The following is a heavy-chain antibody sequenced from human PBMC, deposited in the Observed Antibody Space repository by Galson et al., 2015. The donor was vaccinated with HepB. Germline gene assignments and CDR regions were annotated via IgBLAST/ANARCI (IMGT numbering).Heavy chain of an antibody. CDR3: AKRIPRAYSGYDLDY. CDR1: GFTFSSHG. Sequence: SLRLSCAASGFTFSSHGMSWARQAPGKGLEWVSGISGSGGTTLYADSVKGRFTISRDNSKNTLYLQMNSLRAEDTAVYYCAKRIPRAYSGYDLDYWGQGTLVTVSS. D-gene: IGHD5-12*01. J-gene: IGHJ4*02. V-gene: IGHV3-23*01. CDR2: ISGSGGTT.